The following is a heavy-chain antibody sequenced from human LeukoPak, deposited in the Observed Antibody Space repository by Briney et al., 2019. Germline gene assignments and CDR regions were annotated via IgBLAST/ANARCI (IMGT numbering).Heavy chain of an antibody. CDR3: AVEYSNYFYVY. D-gene: IGHD4-11*01. Sequence: GGSLRLSCAASGFTFSSYGMHWVRQAPGKGLEWVAVISYDGSNKYYADSVRGRFTISRDNSKNTLYLQMNSLRAEDTAVYYCAVEYSNYFYVYWGQGTLVTVSS. CDR1: GFTFSSYG. V-gene: IGHV3-33*05. CDR2: ISYDGSNK. J-gene: IGHJ4*02.